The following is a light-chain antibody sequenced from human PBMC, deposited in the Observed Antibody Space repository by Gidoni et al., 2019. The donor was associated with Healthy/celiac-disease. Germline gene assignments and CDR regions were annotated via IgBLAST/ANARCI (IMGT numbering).Light chain of an antibody. CDR2: DAS. J-gene: IGKJ2*03. V-gene: IGKV3-11*01. CDR1: QSGSRY. Sequence: DIVLTQSPATLSSSPVERATLSCRAGQSGSRYLAWYQQKPRQAPRRLIYDASNMATGIPARCSGRGSGTDFTLTISSLEPEESAVYDCQQRSNWSFGQGTKLEIK. CDR3: QQRSNWS.